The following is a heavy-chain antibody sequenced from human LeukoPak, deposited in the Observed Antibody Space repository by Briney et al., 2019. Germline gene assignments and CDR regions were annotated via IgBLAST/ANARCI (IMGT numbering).Heavy chain of an antibody. D-gene: IGHD3-10*01. Sequence: PGGSLRLSCAASGFTFSSYAMHWVRQAPGKGLEYVSAISSNGGSTYYANSVKGRFTISRDNSKNTLYLQMGSLRAEDMAVYYCARGWTGSYYNALYDYWGQGTLVTVSS. CDR1: GFTFSSYA. J-gene: IGHJ4*02. V-gene: IGHV3-64*01. CDR3: ARGWTGSYYNALYDY. CDR2: ISSNGGST.